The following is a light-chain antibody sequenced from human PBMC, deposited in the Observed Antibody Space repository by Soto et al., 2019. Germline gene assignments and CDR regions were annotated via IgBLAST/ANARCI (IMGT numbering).Light chain of an antibody. J-gene: IGLJ3*02. Sequence: QSALTQPASVSGSPGQSITFSCTGTSSDVGSFNLVSWYQQHPGKAPKLIIYEVDKWPSGVSNRFSGSKSGNTASLTISGLQAEDGAHYYCCSYAGSRWVFRGGTKLTVL. V-gene: IGLV2-23*02. CDR1: SSDVGSFNL. CDR2: EVD. CDR3: CSYAGSRWV.